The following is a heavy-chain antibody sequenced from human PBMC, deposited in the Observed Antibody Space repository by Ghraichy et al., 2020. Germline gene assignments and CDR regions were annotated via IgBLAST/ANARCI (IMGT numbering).Heavy chain of an antibody. CDR3: ARDSRDRPAVGTFDY. Sequence: LNISCEASGFTFSTYWVTWVRQAPGRGLEWLANIKGDGTERYYADSLKGRFTISRDNAKNSLFLQMDSLRAEDTAVYYCARDSRDRPAVGTFDYWGQGTLVTVSS. V-gene: IGHV3-7*03. CDR2: IKGDGTER. CDR1: GFTFSTYW. D-gene: IGHD6-13*01. J-gene: IGHJ4*02.